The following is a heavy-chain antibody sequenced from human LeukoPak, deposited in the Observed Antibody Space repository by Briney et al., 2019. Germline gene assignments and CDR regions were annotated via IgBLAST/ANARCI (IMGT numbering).Heavy chain of an antibody. CDR3: ARGQYHLLYWYFDL. J-gene: IGHJ2*01. CDR2: IYSSGST. D-gene: IGHD2-2*01. Sequence: PSETLSLPCTVSGGSISSYHWRWIRQPAGKGLEWIERIYSSGSTNYNPSLKSRVTMSVDTSKNQFSLKLSSVTAADTAVHYCARGQYHLLYWYFDLWGRGTLVTVSS. V-gene: IGHV4-4*07. CDR1: GGSISSYH.